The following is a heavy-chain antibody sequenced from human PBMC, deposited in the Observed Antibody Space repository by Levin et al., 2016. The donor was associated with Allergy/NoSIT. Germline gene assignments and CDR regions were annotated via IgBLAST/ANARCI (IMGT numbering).Heavy chain of an antibody. V-gene: IGHV4-59*01. Sequence: WIRQPPGKGLEWIGFIFNSGSTNYNPSLKSRVTLSVDRSKNQFSLNLSSVTAADTAVYYCARSRGFSHGFGWFDPWGQGTLVTVSS. CDR2: IFNSGST. CDR3: ARSRGFSHGFGWFDP. D-gene: IGHD5-18*01. J-gene: IGHJ5*02.